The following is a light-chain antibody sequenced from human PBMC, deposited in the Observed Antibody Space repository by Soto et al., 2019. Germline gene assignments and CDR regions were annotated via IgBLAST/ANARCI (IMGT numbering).Light chain of an antibody. CDR1: SSDIGAYDY. Sequence: QSALTQPASLSVSPGQSITISCTGTSSDIGAYDYVSWFQQHPGKAPKLMISEVNNRPSGVSNRFSGSKSGNTAYLTISGLQVEDEAEYFCFSFTTTRTHVFGTGTKVTVL. CDR3: FSFTTTRTHV. V-gene: IGLV2-14*01. J-gene: IGLJ1*01. CDR2: EVN.